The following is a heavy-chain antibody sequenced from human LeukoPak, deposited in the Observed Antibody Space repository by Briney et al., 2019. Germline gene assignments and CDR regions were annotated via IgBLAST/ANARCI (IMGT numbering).Heavy chain of an antibody. Sequence: PSETLSLTCTVSGGSISSYYWSWIRQPPGKGLEWIGYIYYSGSTNYNPSLKSRVTISVDTSKNQFSLKLSSVTAADTAVYYCASTNKGLVTAPLDYWGQGTLVTVSS. CDR2: IYYSGST. J-gene: IGHJ4*02. D-gene: IGHD3/OR15-3a*01. V-gene: IGHV4-59*12. CDR1: GGSISSYY. CDR3: ASTNKGLVTAPLDY.